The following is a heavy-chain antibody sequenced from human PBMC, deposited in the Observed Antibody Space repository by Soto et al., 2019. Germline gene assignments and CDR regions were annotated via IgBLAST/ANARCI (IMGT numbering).Heavy chain of an antibody. J-gene: IGHJ4*02. CDR3: AKDAHPRYGSGWYVDY. CDR1: GYTFTSNG. CDR2: ISAYNGNT. Sequence: GASVKGSCKASGYTFTSNGISWVRQAPGQGLEWMGWISAYNGNTNYAQKLQGRVTMTTDTSTSTAYMELRSLRADDTAVYYCAKDAHPRYGSGWYVDYWGQGTLVT. V-gene: IGHV1-18*01. D-gene: IGHD6-19*01.